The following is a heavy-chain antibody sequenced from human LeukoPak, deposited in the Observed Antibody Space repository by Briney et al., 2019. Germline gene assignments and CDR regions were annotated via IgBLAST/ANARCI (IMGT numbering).Heavy chain of an antibody. Sequence: GGSLRLSCAASGLTVSSNYMTWVRQAPGEGLEWASVIYSGGNTYYADSVKGRFSISRDNSKNTVYLQMNSLRVEDTAVYYCARLVTGTTVINSGWFDPWGQGTLVTVSS. CDR2: IYSGGNT. D-gene: IGHD4-23*01. CDR3: ARLVTGTTVINSGWFDP. CDR1: GLTVSSNY. J-gene: IGHJ5*02. V-gene: IGHV3-66*04.